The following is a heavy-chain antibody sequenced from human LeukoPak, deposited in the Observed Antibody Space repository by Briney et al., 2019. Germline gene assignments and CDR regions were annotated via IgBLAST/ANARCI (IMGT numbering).Heavy chain of an antibody. V-gene: IGHV3-30*02. CDR1: GFTFSYFG. D-gene: IGHD2-2*01. CDR3: AKIEGKYQLANIPDS. Sequence: GGSLRLSCVASGFTFSYFGMHWVRRAPGKGLEWVAFIRYDGSNEYYAESVKGRFTISRDNSKNTLYLQMNSLRVEDTAAYYCAKIEGKYQLANIPDSWGQGTLVTVSS. CDR2: IRYDGSNE. J-gene: IGHJ4*02.